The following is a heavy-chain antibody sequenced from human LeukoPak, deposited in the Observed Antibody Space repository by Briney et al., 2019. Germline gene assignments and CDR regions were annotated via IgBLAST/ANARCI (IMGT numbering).Heavy chain of an antibody. CDR2: ISYDGSNT. D-gene: IGHD6-13*01. CDR3: AKDPQQLILSNYFDD. V-gene: IGHV3-30*18. Sequence: GGSLRLSCAASGFTFSSRAMYWVRQAPGKGLEWVAGISYDGSNTYYVDSVKGRFTISGDNSKNTLYLQMDSLRTEDTAVYYCAKDPQQLILSNYFDDWGQGTLVTVSP. J-gene: IGHJ4*02. CDR1: GFTFSSRA.